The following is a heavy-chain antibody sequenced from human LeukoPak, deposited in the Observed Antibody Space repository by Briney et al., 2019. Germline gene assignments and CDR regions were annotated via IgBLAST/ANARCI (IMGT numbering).Heavy chain of an antibody. Sequence: ASVKVSCKASGYTLTSYDINWVRQATGQGLEWMGWMNPNSGNTGYAQKFQGRVTITRNTSISTAYMELSSLRSEDTAVYYCARGSADCSGGSCYNGGFFDYWGQGTLVTVSS. CDR2: MNPNSGNT. CDR1: GYTLTSYD. CDR3: ARGSADCSGGSCYNGGFFDY. J-gene: IGHJ4*02. V-gene: IGHV1-8*03. D-gene: IGHD2-15*01.